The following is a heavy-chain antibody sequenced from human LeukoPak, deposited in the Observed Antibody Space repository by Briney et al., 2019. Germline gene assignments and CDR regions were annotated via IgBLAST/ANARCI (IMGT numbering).Heavy chain of an antibody. CDR1: GGSISSYY. D-gene: IGHD1-26*01. Sequence: SETLSLTCTVSGGSISSYYWSWVRQPPGKGLEWIGFVYYTGSTNYSPSLKSRVTISVDTSKNQFSLKLSSVTAADTAVYYCASGTYTHYYFDYWGQGTLVTVSS. CDR2: VYYTGST. J-gene: IGHJ4*02. V-gene: IGHV4-59*01. CDR3: ASGTYTHYYFDY.